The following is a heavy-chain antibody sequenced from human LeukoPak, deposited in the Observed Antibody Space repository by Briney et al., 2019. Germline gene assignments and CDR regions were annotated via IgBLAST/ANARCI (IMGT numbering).Heavy chain of an antibody. CDR1: GYSINSGYY. D-gene: IGHD4-11*01. J-gene: IGHJ4*02. CDR3: ARSAFTTTVMSPFDY. V-gene: IGHV4-38-2*01. CDR2: IYHSGT. Sequence: SETLSLTCAVSGYSINSGYYWAWIQQPPGEGLEWIGSIYHSGTYYNPSLKSRVTIAEDTSKNQFSLRLSSVTAADTAVYYCARSAFTTTVMSPFDYWGQGTLVTVSS.